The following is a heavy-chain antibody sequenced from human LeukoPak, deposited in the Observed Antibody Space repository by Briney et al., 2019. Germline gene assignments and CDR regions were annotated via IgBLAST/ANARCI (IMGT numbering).Heavy chain of an antibody. D-gene: IGHD3-10*02. CDR1: GGSFSGYY. Sequence: PSETLSLTCAVYGGSFSGYYWSWIRQPPGKGLEWVSGINWNGGSTGYADSVKGRFTISRDNAKNSLYLQMNSLRAEDTALYHCARELFGPYQQSNWFDPWGQGTLVTVSS. CDR2: INWNGGST. CDR3: ARELFGPYQQSNWFDP. J-gene: IGHJ5*02. V-gene: IGHV3-20*01.